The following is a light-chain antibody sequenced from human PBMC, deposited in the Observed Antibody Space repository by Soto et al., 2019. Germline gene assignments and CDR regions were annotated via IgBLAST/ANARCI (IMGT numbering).Light chain of an antibody. CDR3: QKYYSAPWT. CDR2: AAS. CDR1: QGISNY. J-gene: IGKJ1*01. V-gene: IGKV1-27*01. Sequence: DIQMTQSPTSLSAFVGDRVTITCRASQGISNYLAWYQQKPGKVPELLIYAASTLQSGVPFRFSGSRSGTDFTLTISSLQPEDVATYYCQKYYSAPWTFGQGNKVDIK.